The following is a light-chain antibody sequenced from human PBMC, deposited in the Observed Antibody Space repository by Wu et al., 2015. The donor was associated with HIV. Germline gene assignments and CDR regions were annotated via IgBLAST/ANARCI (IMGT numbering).Light chain of an antibody. J-gene: IGKJ2*01. CDR3: QHYGNSPYT. Sequence: EIVLTQSPGTLSLSPGERATLSCRASQSVSNKYLAWFQQKPGQAPRLLIYGASSRATGIPDRFSGSGSGTDFTLTISRLDPEDFAVYYCQHYGNSPYTFGQGTKLEIK. CDR2: GAS. V-gene: IGKV3-20*01. CDR1: QSVSNKY.